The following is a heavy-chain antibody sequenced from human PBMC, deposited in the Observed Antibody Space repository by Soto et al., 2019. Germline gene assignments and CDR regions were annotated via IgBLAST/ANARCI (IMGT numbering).Heavy chain of an antibody. D-gene: IGHD3-10*01. CDR2: IYYSGST. V-gene: IGHV4-31*02. CDR3: ARVSGSITMVRGVIITRRPFEY. CDR1: GGSISSGGYY. J-gene: IGHJ4*02. Sequence: PSETLSLTWTVSGGSISSGGYYWSWIRQHPGKGLEWIGYIYYSGSTYYNPSLKSRVTISVDTSKNQFSLKLSSVTAAGTAVYYCARVSGSITMVRGVIITRRPFEYWGQGTLVTVSS.